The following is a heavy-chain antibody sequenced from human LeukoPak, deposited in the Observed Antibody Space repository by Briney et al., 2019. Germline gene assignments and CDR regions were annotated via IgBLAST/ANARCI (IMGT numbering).Heavy chain of an antibody. J-gene: IGHJ6*02. CDR3: TREDGSYGYYYHGIDV. Sequence: GGSLRLSCAASGFTFSNAWMSWVRQAPGKGLEWVGRIKSKTDGGTTNYAAPVKDRFAISRDDSKNTLFLQMNSLKTEDTAVYYCTREDGSYGYYYHGIDVWGQGTTVTVSS. D-gene: IGHD5-18*01. V-gene: IGHV3-15*01. CDR1: GFTFSNAW. CDR2: IKSKTDGGTT.